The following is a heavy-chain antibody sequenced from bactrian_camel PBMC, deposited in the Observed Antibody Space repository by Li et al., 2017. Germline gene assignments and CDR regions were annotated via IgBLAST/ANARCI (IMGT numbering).Heavy chain of an antibody. CDR3: AADLAKTCHYLIERTYGGSWSSATKRGFPH. D-gene: IGHD6*01. J-gene: IGHJ4*01. CDR2: IYTGGGDT. V-gene: IGHV3S54*01. Sequence: HVQLVESGGGSVRPGGSLRLSCEISGVTEAHINACMGWFRQGPGKAREQVAAIYTGGGDTNYADSVKGRFAISHDRAKKSLYLQMNSLKPEDTGMYYCAADLAKTCHYLIERTYGGSWSSATKRGFPHWGQGTQVTVS. CDR1: GVTEAHINAC.